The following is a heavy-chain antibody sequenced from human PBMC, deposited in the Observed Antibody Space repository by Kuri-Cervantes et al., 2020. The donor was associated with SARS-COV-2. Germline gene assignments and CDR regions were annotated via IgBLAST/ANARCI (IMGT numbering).Heavy chain of an antibody. CDR2: ISGSAGGT. CDR3: AKGGFVVVPAAIPKTRWFDP. V-gene: IGHV3-23*01. Sequence: GGSLRLSCAASGFTLSNYAMSWVRQAPGKGLEWVSGISGSAGGTFYADSVKGRFTMSRDNSKNALYLQMNSLRAEDTAVYYCAKGGFVVVPAAIPKTRWFDPWGQGTLVTVSS. CDR1: GFTLSNYA. D-gene: IGHD2-2*01. J-gene: IGHJ5*02.